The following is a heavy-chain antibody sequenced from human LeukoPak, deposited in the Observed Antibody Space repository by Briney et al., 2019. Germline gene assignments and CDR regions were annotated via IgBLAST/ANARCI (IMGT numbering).Heavy chain of an antibody. J-gene: IGHJ4*02. CDR1: GFTFSSYA. D-gene: IGHD3-3*01. CDR3: ANGFWSAYLGY. CDR2: ISGSGGNT. Sequence: PGGSLRLSCAASGFTFSSYAMSWVRQAPGKGLEWVSAISGSGGNTYYADSVKGRFTISRDDSKNTLYLQMNSLRAEDTAVYYCANGFWSAYLGYWGQGTLVTVSS. V-gene: IGHV3-23*01.